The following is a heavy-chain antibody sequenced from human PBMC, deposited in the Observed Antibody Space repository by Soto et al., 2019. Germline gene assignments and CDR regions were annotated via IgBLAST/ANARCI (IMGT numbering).Heavy chain of an antibody. V-gene: IGHV1-69*13. CDR3: ARGLRTGNYGMDV. Sequence: SVKVSWKASGGTFNNYAVSWVRQAPGQGLEWMGGIIPMFETVNYAQRFQGRLTIAADESTSTAYMELTSLTSADTAIYFCARGLRTGNYGMDVWGQGTTVTVT. CDR2: IIPMFETV. D-gene: IGHD2-15*01. J-gene: IGHJ6*02. CDR1: GGTFNNYA.